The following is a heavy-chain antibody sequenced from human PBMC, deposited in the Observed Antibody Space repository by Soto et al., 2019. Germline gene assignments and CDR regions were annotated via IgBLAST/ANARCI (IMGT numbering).Heavy chain of an antibody. V-gene: IGHV3-15*01. J-gene: IGHJ6*02. D-gene: IGHD4-17*01. Sequence: GGSLRLSCAASGFTFSNAWMSWVRQAPGKGLEWVGRIKSKTDGGTTDYAAPVKGRFTISRDDSKNTLYLQMNSLKTEDTAVYYCRGRWSPGYGDYGPPPLYYYYGMDVWGQGTTVTVSS. CDR2: IKSKTDGGTT. CDR3: RGRWSPGYGDYGPPPLYYYYGMDV. CDR1: GFTFSNAW.